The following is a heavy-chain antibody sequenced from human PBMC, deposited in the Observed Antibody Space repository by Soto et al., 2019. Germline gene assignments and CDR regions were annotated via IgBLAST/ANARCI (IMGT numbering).Heavy chain of an antibody. CDR2: QYFSGST. Sequence: SETLSLTCTVSGGSINSGFYYWGWIRQPPGKGLEYIGSQYFSGSTYYNPSLQSRVNIVIDTSKNQFSLRLSSVTAADTAVYFCARGDDFAGNDYFDYWGQGTLVTVSS. J-gene: IGHJ4*02. D-gene: IGHD1-1*01. CDR3: ARGDDFAGNDYFDY. CDR1: GGSINSGFYY. V-gene: IGHV4-39*01.